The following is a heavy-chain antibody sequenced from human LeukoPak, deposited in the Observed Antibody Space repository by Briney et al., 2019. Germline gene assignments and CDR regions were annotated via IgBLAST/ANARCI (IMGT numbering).Heavy chain of an antibody. Sequence: GGSLRLSCEASGFTFSDYWLSWVRQAPGKGLEWVANIKQDGSEKNYVDSVKGRFTISRDNAKNSLYLQMNSLRSENTAVYDCVRGPYALYWGQGTLVSVSS. V-gene: IGHV3-7*01. CDR2: IKQDGSEK. D-gene: IGHD2-2*01. J-gene: IGHJ4*02. CDR1: GFTFSDYW. CDR3: VRGPYALY.